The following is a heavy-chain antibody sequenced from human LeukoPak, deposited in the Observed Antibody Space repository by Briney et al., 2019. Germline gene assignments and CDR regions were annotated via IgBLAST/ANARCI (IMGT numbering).Heavy chain of an antibody. CDR3: ARGVAFLPTYTLKVPRAYYGMDV. Sequence: GRSLRLSCAASGFTFSSYAMHWVRQAPGKGLEWVAVISYDGSNKYYADSVKGRFTISRDNSKNTLYLQMNSLRAEDTAVYYCARGVAFLPTYTLKVPRAYYGMDVWGQGTTVTVSS. J-gene: IGHJ6*02. V-gene: IGHV3-30-3*01. CDR2: ISYDGSNK. CDR1: GFTFSSYA. D-gene: IGHD3-16*01.